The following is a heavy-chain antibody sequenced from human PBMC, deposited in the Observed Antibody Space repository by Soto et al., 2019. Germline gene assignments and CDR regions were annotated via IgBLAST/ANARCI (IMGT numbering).Heavy chain of an antibody. Sequence: PGGSLRLSCAASGFTFSSYAMSWVRQAPGKGLEWVSAISGSGGSTYYADSVKGRFTISRDNSKNTLYLQMNSLRAEDTAVYYCAVTPGYCSGGSCYPTTYYFDYWGQGTLVTVSS. CDR3: AVTPGYCSGGSCYPTTYYFDY. D-gene: IGHD2-15*01. V-gene: IGHV3-23*01. CDR2: ISGSGGST. J-gene: IGHJ4*02. CDR1: GFTFSSYA.